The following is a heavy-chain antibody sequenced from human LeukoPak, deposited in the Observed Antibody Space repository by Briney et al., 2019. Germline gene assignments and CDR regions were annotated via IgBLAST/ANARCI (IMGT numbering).Heavy chain of an antibody. V-gene: IGHV3-73*01. Sequence: GGSLKLSCAASGFTFSGSAIHWVRLATGRGLEWVGRIRSKTNTYATAYGTSVKGRFTISRDDSKNTAYLQLNSLKNEDTAVYYCTRLPEGCSSTSCYYDYWGQGTLVTVSS. CDR1: GFTFSGSA. CDR3: TRLPEGCSSTSCYYDY. D-gene: IGHD2-2*01. J-gene: IGHJ4*02. CDR2: IRSKTNTYAT.